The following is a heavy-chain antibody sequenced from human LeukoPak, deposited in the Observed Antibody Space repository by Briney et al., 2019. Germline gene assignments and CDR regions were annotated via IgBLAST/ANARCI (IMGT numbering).Heavy chain of an antibody. D-gene: IGHD2-15*01. Sequence: ASVKVSCKASGYTFTSYGISWVRQAPGQGLEWMGWISAYNGNTNYAQKLQGRVTMTTDTSTSTAYMELRSLRSDDTAVYYCARDGARLGRPLPPYCSGGSCYSGDVDYWDQGTLVTVSS. J-gene: IGHJ4*02. CDR3: ARDGARLGRPLPPYCSGGSCYSGDVDY. V-gene: IGHV1-18*01. CDR2: ISAYNGNT. CDR1: GYTFTSYG.